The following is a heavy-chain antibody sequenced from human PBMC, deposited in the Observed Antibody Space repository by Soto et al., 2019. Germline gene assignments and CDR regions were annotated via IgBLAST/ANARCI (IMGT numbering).Heavy chain of an antibody. CDR1: GDSISSPNW. CDR3: AREGFDPRPDY. V-gene: IGHV4-4*02. CDR2: MFASGSS. Sequence: QVQLQDSGPGLVKPSETLSLTCAVSGDSISSPNWGSWYRQTPGKGLELIGEMFASGSSNYNPSLNGRVTISLDTSKNHFSLKLTSLTAADTAIYYCAREGFDPRPDYWGQGIPVTVSS. J-gene: IGHJ4*02.